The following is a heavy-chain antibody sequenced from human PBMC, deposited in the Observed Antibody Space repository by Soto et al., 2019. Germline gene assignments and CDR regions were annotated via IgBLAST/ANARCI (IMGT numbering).Heavy chain of an antibody. J-gene: IGHJ4*02. CDR2: ISWNSGSI. CDR3: AKDTHFSYGPKAFDY. CDR1: GFTFDDYA. D-gene: IGHD5-18*01. Sequence: GGSLRLSFAASGFTFDDYAMHWVRQAPGKGLEWVSGISWNSGSIGYADSVKGRFTISRDNAKNSLYLQMNSLRAEDTALYYCAKDTHFSYGPKAFDYWGQGTLVTVSS. V-gene: IGHV3-9*01.